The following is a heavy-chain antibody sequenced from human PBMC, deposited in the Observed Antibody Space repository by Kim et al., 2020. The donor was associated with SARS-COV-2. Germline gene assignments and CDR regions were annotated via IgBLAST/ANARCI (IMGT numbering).Heavy chain of an antibody. CDR1: GGSISSYY. V-gene: IGHV4-59*01. CDR3: ARAWGSGYDPFDY. CDR2: IYYSGST. J-gene: IGHJ4*02. Sequence: SETLSLTCTVSGGSISSYYWSWIRQPPGKGLEWIGYIYYSGSTNYNPSLKSRVTISVDTSKNQFSLKLSSVTAADTAVYYCARAWGSGYDPFDYWGQGTLVTVSS. D-gene: IGHD5-12*01.